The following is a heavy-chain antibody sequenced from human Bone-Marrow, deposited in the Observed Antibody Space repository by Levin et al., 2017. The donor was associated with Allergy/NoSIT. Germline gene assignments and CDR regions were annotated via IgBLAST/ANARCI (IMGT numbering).Heavy chain of an antibody. J-gene: IGHJ5*02. V-gene: IGHV1-3*01. CDR2: INVGNDDT. CDR1: GDTFTKYA. CDR3: ARKTPGSSNPFDP. D-gene: IGHD3-10*01. Sequence: PGASVKVSCKPSGDTFTKYAVHWVRQAPGERLEWMGWINVGNDDTGSSQKFQGRITTTRDTSATTVYMELSSLTSEDTGVYYCARKTPGSSNPFDPWGQGTLVTVSS.